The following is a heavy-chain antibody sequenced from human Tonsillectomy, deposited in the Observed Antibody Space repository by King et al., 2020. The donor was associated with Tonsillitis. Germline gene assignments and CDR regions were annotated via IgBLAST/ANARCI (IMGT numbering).Heavy chain of an antibody. CDR2: IYHSGST. Sequence: QLQESGPGLVKPSETLSLTCAVSGYSISSGHYWGWIRQPPGKGLEWIGSIYHSGSTYYNPSLKSRVTISVDTSKNQFSLNLSSVTAADTAVFYCAREERDYYGSASYYNWFDPWGQGTLVTVSS. CDR1: GYSISSGHY. V-gene: IGHV4-38-2*02. CDR3: AREERDYYGSASYYNWFDP. J-gene: IGHJ5*02. D-gene: IGHD3-10*01.